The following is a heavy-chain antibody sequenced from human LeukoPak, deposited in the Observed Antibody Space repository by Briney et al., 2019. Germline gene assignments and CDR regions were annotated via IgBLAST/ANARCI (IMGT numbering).Heavy chain of an antibody. Sequence: GGSLRLSCAASGFTVSSNYMSWVRQAPGKGLEWVSTLSTSSAATYYADSVKGRFTISRDNSQNTLYLQMNSLRAEDTAVYYCAKKGYAGSGTYSYYFDYWGQGALVTVSS. D-gene: IGHD3-10*01. CDR2: LSTSSAAT. CDR3: AKKGYAGSGTYSYYFDY. CDR1: GFTVSSNY. J-gene: IGHJ4*02. V-gene: IGHV3-23*01.